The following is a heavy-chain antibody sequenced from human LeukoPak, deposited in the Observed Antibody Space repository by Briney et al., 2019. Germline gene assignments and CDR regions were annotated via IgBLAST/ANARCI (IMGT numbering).Heavy chain of an antibody. J-gene: IGHJ3*02. CDR3: ARMQLASGYYANALFDI. CDR1: GGTFSSYA. CDR2: IIPIFGTA. V-gene: IGHV1-69*13. Sequence: GASVKVSCKSSGGTFSSYAISWVRQAPGQGLEWMGGIIPIFGTANYAQKFQGRVTITADESTSTAYMELSSLRSEDTAVYYCARMQLASGYYANALFDIWGQGTMVTVSS. D-gene: IGHD3-22*01.